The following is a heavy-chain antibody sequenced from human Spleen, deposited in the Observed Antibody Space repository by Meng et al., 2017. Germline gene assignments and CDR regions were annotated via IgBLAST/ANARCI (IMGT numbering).Heavy chain of an antibody. D-gene: IGHD5-24*01. J-gene: IGHJ4*02. CDR2: IIPILGIA. CDR3: ARPRERNGYNQYYFDY. V-gene: IGHV1-69*10. CDR1: GYTFTSHW. Sequence: QVQLVQSGAEVKKPGASVKVSCKASGYTFTSHWMHWVRQAPGQGLEWMGGIIPILGIANYAQKFQGRVTITADKSTSTAYMELSSLRSEDTAVYYCARPRERNGYNQYYFDYWGQGTLVTVSS.